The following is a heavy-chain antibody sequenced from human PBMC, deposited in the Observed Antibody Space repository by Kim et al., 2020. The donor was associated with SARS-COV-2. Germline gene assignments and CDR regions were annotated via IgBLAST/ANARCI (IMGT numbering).Heavy chain of an antibody. V-gene: IGHV3-11*05. J-gene: IGHJ4*02. Sequence: SLKGRFTIARDNDKNSLYLQMNSLRADDAAMYYCARVPVGSSSWYYFDYWGQGTVVTVSS. CDR3: ARVPVGSSSWYYFDY. D-gene: IGHD6-13*01.